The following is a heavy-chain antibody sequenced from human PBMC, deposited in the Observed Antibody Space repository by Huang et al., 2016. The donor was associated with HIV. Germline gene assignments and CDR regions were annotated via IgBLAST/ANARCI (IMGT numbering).Heavy chain of an antibody. Sequence: EVLLVQSGAELKEPGESLKISCKASGYGFSSYWIGWVRQKPGTGLEWMGTIYPRDAETTYSPSCDGQVTISADKSTRTAYLQWESLKAPDTAIYFCARQVDGFRSHFDFWGQGTLVSVSS. V-gene: IGHV5-51*01. CDR3: ARQVDGFRSHFDF. J-gene: IGHJ4*02. CDR1: GYGFSSYW. D-gene: IGHD5-18*01. CDR2: IYPRDAET.